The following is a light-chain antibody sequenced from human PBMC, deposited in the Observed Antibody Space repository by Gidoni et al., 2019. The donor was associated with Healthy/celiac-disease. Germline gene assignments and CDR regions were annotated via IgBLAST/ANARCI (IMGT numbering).Light chain of an antibody. Sequence: DIQMTQSPSTLSASVGDRVTITCRASQSISSWLAWYQQKPGKAPKLLIYKASSLESGVPSRFSGSGSGTEFTLTISSLQPDDFATYYCQQDNSYRGLTFGGGTKVEIK. V-gene: IGKV1-5*03. CDR2: KAS. J-gene: IGKJ4*01. CDR1: QSISSW. CDR3: QQDNSYRGLT.